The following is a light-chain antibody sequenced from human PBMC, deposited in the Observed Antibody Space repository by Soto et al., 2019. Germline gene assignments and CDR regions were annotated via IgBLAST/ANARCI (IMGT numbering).Light chain of an antibody. CDR3: QHYGSSPWT. J-gene: IGKJ1*01. CDR1: QSVGGSS. Sequence: EIVLTQSPGTLSLSPGERATLSCRASQSVGGSSLAWFQQKPGQAPRLLIYVASTRATGVPDRFSGSGSATDFSLTINRLEPEDFAVYYCQHYGSSPWTFGQGTKVEIK. V-gene: IGKV3-20*01. CDR2: VAS.